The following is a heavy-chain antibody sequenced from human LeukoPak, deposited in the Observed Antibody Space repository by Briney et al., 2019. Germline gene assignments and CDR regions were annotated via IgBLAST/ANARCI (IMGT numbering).Heavy chain of an antibody. CDR3: AKRGVVIRVILVGFHKEAYYFDS. CDR2: ISDSGGRT. V-gene: IGHV3-23*01. CDR1: GITLSNYG. D-gene: IGHD3-22*01. J-gene: IGHJ4*02. Sequence: XGSLRLSCAVSGITLSNYGMSWVRQAPGKGLEWVAGISDSGGRTNYADSVKGRFTISRDNPRNTLYLQMTSLRAEDTAVYFWAKRGVVIRVILVGFHKEAYYFDSWGQGALVTVSS.